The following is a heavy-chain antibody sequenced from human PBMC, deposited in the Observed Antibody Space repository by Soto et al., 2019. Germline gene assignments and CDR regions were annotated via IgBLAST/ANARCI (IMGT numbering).Heavy chain of an antibody. Sequence: GESLKISCKGSGYSFTSYWISWVHQMPGKGLEWMGRIDPSDSYTNYSPSFQGHVTISADKSISTAYLQWSSLKASDTAMYYCARLSEWLSYYYGMDVWGQGTTVTVSS. CDR2: IDPSDSYT. J-gene: IGHJ6*02. CDR3: ARLSEWLSYYYGMDV. CDR1: GYSFTSYW. D-gene: IGHD3-3*01. V-gene: IGHV5-10-1*01.